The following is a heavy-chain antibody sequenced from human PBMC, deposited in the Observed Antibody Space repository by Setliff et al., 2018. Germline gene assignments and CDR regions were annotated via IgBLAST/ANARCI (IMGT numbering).Heavy chain of an antibody. V-gene: IGHV3-23*01. Sequence: GVLRLSCAASGFTFSTYVMTWVRQAPGKGLGWVSSIHGEGINTYYADSVKGRFTISRDNSKNTLFLQMNSLRADDTAVYYCARVAFGVVNNWFDPWGQGTLVTVSS. CDR2: IHGEGINT. CDR1: GFTFSTYV. J-gene: IGHJ5*02. D-gene: IGHD3-3*01. CDR3: ARVAFGVVNNWFDP.